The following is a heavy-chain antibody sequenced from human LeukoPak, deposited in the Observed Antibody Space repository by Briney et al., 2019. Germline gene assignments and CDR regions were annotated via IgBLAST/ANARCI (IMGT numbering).Heavy chain of an antibody. Sequence: ASVKASCKASGYSFNDYYIHWVRQAPGQGLEWMGWISPNSGGTNYAQNFQGRVTMTRDTSITTACMELSGLTSDDTALYYCARNYGGTSKYFDYWGQGTLVTVSS. D-gene: IGHD4-23*01. V-gene: IGHV1-2*02. CDR1: GYSFNDYY. CDR2: ISPNSGGT. CDR3: ARNYGGTSKYFDY. J-gene: IGHJ4*02.